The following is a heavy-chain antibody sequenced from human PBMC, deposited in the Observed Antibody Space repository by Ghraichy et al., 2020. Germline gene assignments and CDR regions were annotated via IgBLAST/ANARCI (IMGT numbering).Heavy chain of an antibody. Sequence: SVKVSCKASGYRFSTNYMHWVRQAPGQGLEWMGVMNPSDGSTTYAQNFLGRVSMTRDTYTSTVFLDLTNLTYDDTAVYYCARGDLDSWGQGTLVTVSS. V-gene: IGHV1-46*01. J-gene: IGHJ4*02. CDR3: ARGDLDS. CDR1: GYRFSTNY. CDR2: MNPSDGST.